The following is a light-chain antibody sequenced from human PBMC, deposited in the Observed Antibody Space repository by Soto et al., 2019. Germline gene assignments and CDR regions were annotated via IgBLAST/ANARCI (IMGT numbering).Light chain of an antibody. J-gene: IGKJ3*01. CDR2: AAS. Sequence: DTQMTQSPSSLSASVGDRVTITCRASQGIYNYLAWYQQKPGKVPKILIYAASSLVSGVPSRYSGSGSGTDFTLTISSLQAEDVATYYCQKCNSAPFTFGPGTKVDIK. V-gene: IGKV1-27*01. CDR3: QKCNSAPFT. CDR1: QGIYNY.